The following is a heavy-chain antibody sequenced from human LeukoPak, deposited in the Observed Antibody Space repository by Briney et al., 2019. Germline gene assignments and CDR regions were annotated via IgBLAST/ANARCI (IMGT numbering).Heavy chain of an antibody. J-gene: IGHJ5*02. CDR3: ARAMNRSGDYLGFDP. D-gene: IGHD3-3*01. Sequence: PSETLSLTCTVSGYSISSGYYWGWIRQPPGKGLECIGTMYHSGSTFYNPSLKSRVTISVDTSKNQFSLKLTSMTAADTAVYYCARAMNRSGDYLGFDPWGQGTLVTVSS. CDR2: MYHSGST. V-gene: IGHV4-38-2*02. CDR1: GYSISSGYY.